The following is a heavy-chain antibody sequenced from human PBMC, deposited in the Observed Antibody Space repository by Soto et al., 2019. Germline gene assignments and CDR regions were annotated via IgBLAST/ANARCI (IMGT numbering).Heavy chain of an antibody. J-gene: IGHJ1*01. Sequence: QVQLQESGPGLVKASQTLSLTCNVSGGSISSGGYYWTWIRQHPGKGLEWIGNIHPSGSTCYNPSLKSQVSISVDTPKNQFSLKLSSVTAAHTAMYFSVRGVLSWGQGTPVTVSS. CDR2: IHPSGST. CDR1: GGSISSGGYY. V-gene: IGHV4-31*01. CDR3: VRGVLS. D-gene: IGHD3-10*01.